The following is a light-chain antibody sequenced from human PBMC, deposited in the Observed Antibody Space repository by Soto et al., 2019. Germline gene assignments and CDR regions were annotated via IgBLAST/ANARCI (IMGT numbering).Light chain of an antibody. Sequence: DIQLTQSPSSLSASVGDRVTITCRASHSISNYLNWYQFRPGKAPILLIFAASSLQSGVPSRFSGSESGTGFTLTITSLQPEDSATYFCQQSYATPITFGQGTRLHIK. J-gene: IGKJ5*01. CDR2: AAS. CDR1: HSISNY. CDR3: QQSYATPIT. V-gene: IGKV1-39*01.